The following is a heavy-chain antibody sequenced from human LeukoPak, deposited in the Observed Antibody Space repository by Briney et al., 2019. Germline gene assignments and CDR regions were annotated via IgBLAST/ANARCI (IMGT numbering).Heavy chain of an antibody. CDR3: ARAGRATMRY. CDR2: IYSGGST. J-gene: IGHJ4*02. V-gene: IGHV3-53*01. D-gene: IGHD3-22*01. CDR1: GFTVSSSD. Sequence: GESLRLSCAASGFTVSSSDMSWVRQAPGKGLEWVSVIYSGGSTKYADSLKGRFTISRDNSKNTLYLQMNSLRAEDTAVYYCARAGRATMRYWGQGTLVTVSS.